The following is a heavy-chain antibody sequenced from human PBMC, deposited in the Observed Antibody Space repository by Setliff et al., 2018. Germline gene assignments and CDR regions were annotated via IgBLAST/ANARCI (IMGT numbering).Heavy chain of an antibody. Sequence: SETLSLTCSVSGDSINPYYWTWIRQPPGKGLEWIGFIYYSGATTYNPSLKSRVTISVDTSKNQFSLNLNSVTAADTAVYYCARYRNYFDCWGQGILVTVSS. V-gene: IGHV4-59*01. CDR2: IYYSGAT. CDR1: GDSINPYY. CDR3: ARYRNYFDC. J-gene: IGHJ4*02.